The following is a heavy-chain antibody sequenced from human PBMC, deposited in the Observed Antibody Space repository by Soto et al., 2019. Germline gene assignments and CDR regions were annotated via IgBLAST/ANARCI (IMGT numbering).Heavy chain of an antibody. J-gene: IGHJ3*02. CDR1: GGSISSYY. V-gene: IGHV4-59*08. CDR3: ANSRDGYNLDAFDI. D-gene: IGHD5-12*01. CDR2: IYYSGST. Sequence: SETLSLTCTVSGGSISSYYWSWIRQPPGKGLEWIGYIYYSGSTNYNPSLKSRVTISVDTSKNQFSRKLSSVTAADTAVYYCANSRDGYNLDAFDIWGQGTMVTVSS.